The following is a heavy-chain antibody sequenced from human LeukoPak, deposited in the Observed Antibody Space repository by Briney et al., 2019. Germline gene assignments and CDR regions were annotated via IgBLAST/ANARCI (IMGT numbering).Heavy chain of an antibody. V-gene: IGHV3-23*01. CDR2: ISGSGGST. D-gene: IGHD6-13*01. Sequence: SGGSLRLSCAASGFTFSSYAMSWVRQAPGKGLEWVSAISGSGGSTYYADSVKGRFTISRDNSKNTLYLQMNSLRAEDTAVYYCAKGGGLAAAGTLGYWGQGTLVTVSS. J-gene: IGHJ4*02. CDR3: AKGGGLAAAGTLGY. CDR1: GFTFSSYA.